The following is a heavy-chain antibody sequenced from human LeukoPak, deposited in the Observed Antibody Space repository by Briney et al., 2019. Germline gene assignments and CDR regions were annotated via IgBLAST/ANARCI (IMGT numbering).Heavy chain of an antibody. CDR2: IIPIFGTA. CDR1: GGTFSSYA. D-gene: IGHD6-19*01. CDR3: ASLVAVVSGWYYFDY. Sequence: SVKVSCKASGGTFSSYAVSWARQAPGQGLEWMGGIIPIFGTAKYAQKFQGRVTVTADESTSTAYMELSSLRSEDTAVYYCASLVAVVSGWYYFDYWGQGTLVTVSS. J-gene: IGHJ4*02. V-gene: IGHV1-69*13.